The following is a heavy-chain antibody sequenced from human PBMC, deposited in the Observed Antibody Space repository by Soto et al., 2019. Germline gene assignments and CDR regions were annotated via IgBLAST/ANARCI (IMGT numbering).Heavy chain of an antibody. J-gene: IGHJ4*03. D-gene: IGHD3-10*01. CDR1: GYTCTSYY. CDR3: SILTTMVREINVDPFDF. V-gene: IGHV1-46*03. CDR2: INPSGGST. Sequence: ASVKGSCKASGYTCTSYYMHWVRQAPGQGLEWMGIINPSGGSTSYAQKFQGRVTMTRDTSTSTVYMELSSLRSDDTAVYFCSILTTMVREINVDPFDFWGQGTLVTVSS.